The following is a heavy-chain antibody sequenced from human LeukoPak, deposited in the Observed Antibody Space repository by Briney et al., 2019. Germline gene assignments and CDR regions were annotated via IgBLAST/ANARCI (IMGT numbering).Heavy chain of an antibody. V-gene: IGHV1-69*13. Sequence: SVKVSCKASGGTFISYAISWVRQAPGQGLEWMGGIIPIFGTANYAQKFQGRVTITADESTSTAYMELSSLRSEDTAVYYCARAVSDYYDSSGYLFSGWFDPWGQGTLVTVSS. CDR1: GGTFISYA. D-gene: IGHD3-22*01. CDR2: IIPIFGTA. J-gene: IGHJ5*02. CDR3: ARAVSDYYDSSGYLFSGWFDP.